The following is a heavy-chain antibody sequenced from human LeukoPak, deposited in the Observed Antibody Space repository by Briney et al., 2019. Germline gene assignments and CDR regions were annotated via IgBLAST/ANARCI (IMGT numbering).Heavy chain of an antibody. CDR3: ASHEVLRYFDWRRFDY. D-gene: IGHD3-9*01. CDR2: ISYDGSIK. CDR1: GFTFSNFA. V-gene: IGHV3-30*04. Sequence: VQPGRSLRLSCAASGFTFSNFAMHWVRQAPGKGLEWVAVISYDGSIKYYADSVKGRFTISRDNSKNTLYLQMNSLRAEDTAVYYCASHEVLRYFDWRRFDYWGQGTLVTVSS. J-gene: IGHJ4*02.